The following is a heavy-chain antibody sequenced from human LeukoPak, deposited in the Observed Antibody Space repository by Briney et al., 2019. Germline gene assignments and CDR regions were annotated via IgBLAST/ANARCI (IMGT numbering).Heavy chain of an antibody. Sequence: ASVKVSCKASGGTFSSYAISWVRRAPGQGLEWMGGIIPIFGTANYAQKFQGRVTITADESTSTAYMELSSLRSEDTAVYYCARNVVATTRRGGFDIWGQGTMVTVSS. J-gene: IGHJ3*02. CDR2: IIPIFGTA. CDR3: ARNVVATTRRGGFDI. CDR1: GGTFSSYA. D-gene: IGHD2-15*01. V-gene: IGHV1-69*13.